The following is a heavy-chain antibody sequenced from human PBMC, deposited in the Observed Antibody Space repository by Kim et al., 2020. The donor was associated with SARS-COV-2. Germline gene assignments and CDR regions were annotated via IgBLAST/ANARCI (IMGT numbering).Heavy chain of an antibody. V-gene: IGHV4-34*01. D-gene: IGHD3-22*01. CDR1: GGSFSDYY. J-gene: IGHJ4*02. CDR2: INHSGYT. Sequence: SETLSLTCAVYGGSFSDYYWTWIRQPPGKGLEWIGEINHSGYTSYNPSLKSRVTISVDTSKNQFSLKLSSVTAADTAVYYCARGVRTFSMIVVVITAQTYYCDSGSQGTLLTVS. CDR3: ARGVRTFSMIVVVITAQTYYCDS.